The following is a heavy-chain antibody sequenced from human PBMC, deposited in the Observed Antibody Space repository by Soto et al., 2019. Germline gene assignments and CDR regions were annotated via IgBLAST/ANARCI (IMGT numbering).Heavy chain of an antibody. CDR1: GGSMRSYY. CDR2: IYYTGST. CDR3: ARVGSSGWHLDY. J-gene: IGHJ4*02. D-gene: IGHD6-25*01. V-gene: IGHV4-59*01. Sequence: QVQLQESGPGQVRPSETLSLTCTVSGGSMRSYYWSWIQQPPEKRPEWIGYIYYTGSTNLNPSLKSRVTMSVDTSKNQFSMKLTSVTAADTAMYYCARVGSSGWHLDYWGQGALVTVSS.